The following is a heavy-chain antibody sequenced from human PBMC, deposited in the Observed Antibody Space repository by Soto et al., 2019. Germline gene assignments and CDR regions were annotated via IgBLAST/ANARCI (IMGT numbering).Heavy chain of an antibody. Sequence: ASVKVSCKASGGTFSSYAISWVRQAPGQGLEWMGGIIPIFGTANYAQKFQGRVTITADESTSTAYMELSSLRSEDTAVYYCARLSYSNYDFDYWGQGTLVTVS. CDR2: IIPIFGTA. D-gene: IGHD4-4*01. CDR3: ARLSYSNYDFDY. V-gene: IGHV1-69*13. CDR1: GGTFSSYA. J-gene: IGHJ4*02.